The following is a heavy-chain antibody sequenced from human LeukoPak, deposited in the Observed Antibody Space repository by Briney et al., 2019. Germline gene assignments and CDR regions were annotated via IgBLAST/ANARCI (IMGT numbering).Heavy chain of an antibody. CDR3: ARRYYDSSGYSRHFDY. J-gene: IGHJ4*02. V-gene: IGHV5-51*01. CDR1: GYSFNSYW. Sequence: AESPKISCKGSGYSFNSYWIGWVRQMPGKGLEWMGLIYPGDSATRYSPSFKGQVTISADKSISTASLQWSSLKTSDTAMYFCARRYYDSSGYSRHFDYWGQGTLVTVSS. D-gene: IGHD3-22*01. CDR2: IYPGDSAT.